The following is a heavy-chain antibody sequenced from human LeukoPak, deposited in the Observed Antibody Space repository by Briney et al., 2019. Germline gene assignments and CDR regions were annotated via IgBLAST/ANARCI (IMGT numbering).Heavy chain of an antibody. CDR2: ISSSSRTSGSSTI. V-gene: IGHV3-48*04. Sequence: GGSLRLSCAASGLTFSRYSMSWVRQAPGKGLEWVSYISSSSRTSGSSTIYYADSVKGRFTISRDNAKNSLYLQMNSLRAEDTAVYYCARAPSRSHVLRYFDWLSKDWYFDLWGRGTLVTVSS. D-gene: IGHD3-9*01. CDR3: ARAPSRSHVLRYFDWLSKDWYFDL. J-gene: IGHJ2*01. CDR1: GLTFSRYS.